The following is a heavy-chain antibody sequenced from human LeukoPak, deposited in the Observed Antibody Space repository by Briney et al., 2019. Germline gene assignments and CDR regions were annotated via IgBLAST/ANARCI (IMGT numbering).Heavy chain of an antibody. CDR1: GYTLTDLS. Sequence: GASVKVSCKVSGYTLTDLSMRWVRQAPGKGLEWMGGFDPEDGETIYAQKFQGRVTMTEDTSTATASMELSSLRSEDTAVYYCATVLFSSSWSFDYWGQGTLVTVSS. V-gene: IGHV1-24*01. D-gene: IGHD6-13*01. J-gene: IGHJ4*02. CDR3: ATVLFSSSWSFDY. CDR2: FDPEDGET.